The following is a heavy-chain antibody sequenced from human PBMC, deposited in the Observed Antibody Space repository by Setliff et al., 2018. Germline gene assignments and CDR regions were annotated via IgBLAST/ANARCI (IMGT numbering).Heavy chain of an antibody. V-gene: IGHV4-39*01. CDR2: IHYLGTT. CDR3: ARTGTYRYFDH. CDR1: GASISSGTYY. J-gene: IGHJ4*02. D-gene: IGHD1-1*01. Sequence: SETLSLTCTVSGASISSGTYYWGWIRQPPGKGLEWIGRIHYLGTTYSNASLAXRXTLXXXXXXXXXXXXXXXVTAADTAVYYCARTGTYRYFDHWGQGTLVTVSS.